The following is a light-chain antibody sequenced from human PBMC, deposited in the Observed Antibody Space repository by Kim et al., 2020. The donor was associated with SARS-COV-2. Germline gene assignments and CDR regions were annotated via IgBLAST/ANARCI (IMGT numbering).Light chain of an antibody. Sequence: SSELTQPSSVSVSPGQTARITCSGDVLAKKYARWFQQKPGQAPVMVIYKDSERPSGIPERFSGSSSGTTVTLTISGAQVEDDADYYCFSAADNHRVFGGGTQLTVL. V-gene: IGLV3-27*01. CDR2: KDS. CDR1: VLAKKY. J-gene: IGLJ2*01. CDR3: FSAADNHRV.